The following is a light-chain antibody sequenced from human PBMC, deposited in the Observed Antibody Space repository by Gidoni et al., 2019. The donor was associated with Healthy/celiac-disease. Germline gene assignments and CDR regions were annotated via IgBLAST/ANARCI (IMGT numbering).Light chain of an antibody. Sequence: EIVLTQSPGNLSLSPGERATLYCRASQSVSSSYLAWYQQKPGQAPRLLIYGASSMATGIPDRFSGSGSGTDFTLTISRLEPEDFAVYYCQQYGSSPPTFGPGTKVDIK. V-gene: IGKV3-20*01. J-gene: IGKJ3*01. CDR3: QQYGSSPPT. CDR2: GAS. CDR1: QSVSSSY.